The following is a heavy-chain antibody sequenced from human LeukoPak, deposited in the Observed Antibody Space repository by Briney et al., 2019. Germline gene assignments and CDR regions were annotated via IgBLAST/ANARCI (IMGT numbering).Heavy chain of an antibody. CDR2: INPNSGGT. CDR3: ARGGGYSYGLEYFDY. CDR1: GYTFTDYY. J-gene: IGHJ4*02. V-gene: IGHV1-2*02. Sequence: ASVKVSCKASGYTFTDYYMHWVRQAPGQGLEWMGWINPNSGGTNYAQKFQGRVTMTRDTSISTAYMELSRLRSDDTAVYYCARGGGYSYGLEYFDYWGQGTLVTVSS. D-gene: IGHD5-18*01.